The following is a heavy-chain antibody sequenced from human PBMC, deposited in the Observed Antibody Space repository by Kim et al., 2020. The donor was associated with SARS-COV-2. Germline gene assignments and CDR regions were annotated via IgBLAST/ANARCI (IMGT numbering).Heavy chain of an antibody. V-gene: IGHV1-3*01. CDR2: INAGNGNT. CDR1: GYTFTSYA. J-gene: IGHJ6*03. CDR3: ARDSYYDIFRYYYYYMDV. D-gene: IGHD3-9*01. Sequence: ASVKVSCKASGYTFTSYAMHWVRQAPGQRLEWMGWINAGNGNTKYSQKFQGRVTITRDTYASTACMELSSLRSEDTAVYYCARDSYYDIFRYYYYYMDVWGKWTTVKVS.